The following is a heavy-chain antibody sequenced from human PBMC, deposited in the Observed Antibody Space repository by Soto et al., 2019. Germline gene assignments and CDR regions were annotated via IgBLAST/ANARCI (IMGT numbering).Heavy chain of an antibody. D-gene: IGHD7-27*01. CDR3: ARVPWQVLGWFDP. J-gene: IGHJ5*02. CDR1: GGSFSGYY. V-gene: IGHV4-34*01. CDR2: TNHSGST. Sequence: SETLSLTCAVYGGSFSGYYWSWIRQPPGKGLEWIGETNHSGSTNYNPSLKSRVTISVDTSKNQFSLKLSSVTAADTAVYYCARVPWQVLGWFDPWGQGTLVTVSS.